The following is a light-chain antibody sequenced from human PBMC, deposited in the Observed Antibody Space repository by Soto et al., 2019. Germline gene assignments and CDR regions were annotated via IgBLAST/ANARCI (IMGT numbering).Light chain of an antibody. J-gene: IGLJ2*01. V-gene: IGLV1-51*01. CDR1: SPNIGKEY. CDR2: DNN. Sequence: QSVLTQPPSVSVAPGQRVTISCSGSSPNIGKEYVSWYQQLPGTVPKLLIYDNNKRPSGIPDRFSGSKSGTSATLGITGLRTGDEADYYCASWDSSLSAVVFGGGTKLTVL. CDR3: ASWDSSLSAVV.